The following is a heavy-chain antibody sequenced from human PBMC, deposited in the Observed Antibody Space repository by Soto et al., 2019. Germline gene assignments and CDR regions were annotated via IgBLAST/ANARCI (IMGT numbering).Heavy chain of an antibody. CDR1: GDSISSFY. J-gene: IGHJ4*02. D-gene: IGHD2-2*01. CDR2: IFSSGST. V-gene: IGHV4-59*01. CDR3: ARVGYCSSTPCWPIGYFEY. Sequence: QVQLRESGPGLVKPSETLSLTCTVSGDSISSFYWTWIRQPPGKGLEWVGYIFSSGSTNYNPSLKSRVTISVDTSENQFSLKLTSVTAADTAVYHCARVGYCSSTPCWPIGYFEYWGQGTLVTVSS.